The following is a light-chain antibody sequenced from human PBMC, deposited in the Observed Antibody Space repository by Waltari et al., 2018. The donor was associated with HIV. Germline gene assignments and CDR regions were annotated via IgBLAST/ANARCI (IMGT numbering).Light chain of an antibody. CDR2: AAS. CDR1: QSISSY. J-gene: IGKJ2*03. Sequence: DIQMTQSPSSLSASVGDRVTITCRASQSISSYLNWYQHKPGKAPKLLISAASNLQSGVPSRFSGSGSGTDFTLTISSLQPEDFASYYCQQSYTTPLYSFGQGTKLEIK. V-gene: IGKV1-39*01. CDR3: QQSYTTPLYS.